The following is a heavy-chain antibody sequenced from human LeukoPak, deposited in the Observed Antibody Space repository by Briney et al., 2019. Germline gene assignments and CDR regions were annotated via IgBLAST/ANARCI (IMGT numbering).Heavy chain of an antibody. J-gene: IGHJ5*02. CDR1: GGSISSYY. CDR3: ARQGTGRSLPA. CDR2: IYYSGST. V-gene: IGHV4-59*08. D-gene: IGHD2-2*01. Sequence: SETLSLTCTVSGGSISSYYWSWIRQPPGKGLEWIGYIYYSGSTNYNPSLKSRVTISVDTSKNQFSLKLSSVTAADTAVYYCARQGTGRSLPAWGQGTLVTVSS.